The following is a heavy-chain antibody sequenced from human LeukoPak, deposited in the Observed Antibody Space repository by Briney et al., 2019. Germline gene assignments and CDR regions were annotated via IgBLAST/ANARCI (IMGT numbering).Heavy chain of an antibody. D-gene: IGHD1-26*01. J-gene: IGHJ3*02. CDR1: GGSFSGYY. CDR3: VRNRLHTYSVGWPDAFDI. CDR2: IDYSGST. V-gene: IGHV4-59*01. Sequence: SETLSLTCAVYGGSFSGYYWSWIRQPPGKGLEWIGYIDYSGSTNYNPSLKRRVTILVDMSRDQFSLNLNSVTAADTAVYYCVRNRLHTYSVGWPDAFDIWGQGTRVTVSS.